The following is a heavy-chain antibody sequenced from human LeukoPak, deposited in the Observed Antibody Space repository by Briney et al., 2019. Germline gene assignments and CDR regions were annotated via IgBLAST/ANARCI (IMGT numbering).Heavy chain of an antibody. J-gene: IGHJ4*02. CDR3: AARGYRYAAPIDY. CDR1: GYTFTGYY. V-gene: IGHV1-2*06. CDR2: INPNSGGT. D-gene: IGHD5-18*01. Sequence: GASVKVSCKASGYTFTGYYMHWVRQAPGQGLEWMGRINPNSGGTNYAQKFQGRVTMTRDTSISTAYMELSRLRSDDTAVYYCAARGYRYAAPIDYWGQGTLVTVSS.